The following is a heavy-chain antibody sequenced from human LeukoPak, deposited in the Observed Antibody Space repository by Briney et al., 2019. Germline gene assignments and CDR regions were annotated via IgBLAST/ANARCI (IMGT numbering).Heavy chain of an antibody. CDR2: VNPDGSSI. V-gene: IGHV3-74*01. J-gene: IGHJ5*02. CDR3: ATAGNYRFDN. Sequence: GGSLRLSCAASGLTFSTYWMDWVRQTPGKGLAWVSRVNPDGSSINYTDSVKGRFTISRDNAKSTLYLQMKSVTAEDTAVYYCATAGNYRFDNWGQGILVTVSS. D-gene: IGHD5-24*01. CDR1: GLTFSTYW.